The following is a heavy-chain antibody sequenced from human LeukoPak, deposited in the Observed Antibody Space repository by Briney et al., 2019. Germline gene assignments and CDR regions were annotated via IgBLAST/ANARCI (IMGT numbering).Heavy chain of an antibody. D-gene: IGHD2-8*01. CDR3: TRGMVGNLYYFDY. V-gene: IGHV3-23*01. J-gene: IGHJ4*02. CDR2: ISGSGGST. Sequence: AGESLRLSCAASGFTISNYAMSWVRQAPGKGLEWVSGISGSGGSTSYADPVKGRFTISRDNSKNTLYLQMNSLRAEDTAAFYCTRGMVGNLYYFDYWGQGTLVTGSS. CDR1: GFTISNYA.